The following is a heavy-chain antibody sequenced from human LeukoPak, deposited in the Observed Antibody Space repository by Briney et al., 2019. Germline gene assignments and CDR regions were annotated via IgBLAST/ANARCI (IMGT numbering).Heavy chain of an antibody. CDR1: GYTFTGYY. V-gene: IGHV1-2*02. CDR2: INPNSGGT. CDR3: AREKLWLALAYAFDI. J-gene: IGHJ3*02. Sequence: ASVKVSCKASGYTFTGYYMHWVRQAPGQGLEWMGWINPNSGGTNYAQKFQGRVTMTRDTSISTAYMELSRLRSDDTAVYYCAREKLWLALAYAFDIWGQGTMVTVSS. D-gene: IGHD5-18*01.